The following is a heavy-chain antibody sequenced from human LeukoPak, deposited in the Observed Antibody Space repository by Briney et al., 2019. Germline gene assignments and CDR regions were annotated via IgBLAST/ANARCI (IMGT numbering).Heavy chain of an antibody. D-gene: IGHD6-19*01. CDR2: INAGNGNT. CDR3: ARDTAVALLYYFDY. V-gene: IGHV1-3*01. CDR1: GYTFTSYA. Sequence: GASVTVSCKASGYTFTSYAMHWVRQAPGQRLEWMGWINAGNGNTKYSQKFQGRVTITRDTSASTAYMELSSLRSEDTAVYYCARDTAVALLYYFDYWGQGTLVTVSS. J-gene: IGHJ4*02.